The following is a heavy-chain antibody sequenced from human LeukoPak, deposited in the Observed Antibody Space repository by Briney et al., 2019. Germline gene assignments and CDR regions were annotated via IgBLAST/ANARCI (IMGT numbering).Heavy chain of an antibody. J-gene: IGHJ4*02. D-gene: IGHD5-24*01. CDR2: ISSDGSNK. CDR1: GFTFSNYD. Sequence: PGRSLRLSCAASGFTFSNYDIHWVRQAPGKGLEGVAVISSDGSNKNYADSVKGRFTISRDNSKNTLYLQMNSLRAEDTAVYYCARTRDGHSAYFDYWGQGTLVTVSS. V-gene: IGHV3-30*03. CDR3: ARTRDGHSAYFDY.